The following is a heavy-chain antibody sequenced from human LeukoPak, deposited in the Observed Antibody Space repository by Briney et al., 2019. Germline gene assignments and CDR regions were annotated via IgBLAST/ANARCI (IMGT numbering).Heavy chain of an antibody. V-gene: IGHV3-23*01. Sequence: GGSLRLSCAASGFTFSSYAMSWVRQAPGKGLEWVSAISGSGGSTYYADSVKGRFTISRDNSKNTLYLQMNSLGAEDTALYYCAKDKEYSGFGPILSGYYYGMDVWGKGTTVTVSS. CDR3: AKDKEYSGFGPILSGYYYGMDV. CDR1: GFTFSSYA. D-gene: IGHD5-12*01. CDR2: ISGSGGST. J-gene: IGHJ6*04.